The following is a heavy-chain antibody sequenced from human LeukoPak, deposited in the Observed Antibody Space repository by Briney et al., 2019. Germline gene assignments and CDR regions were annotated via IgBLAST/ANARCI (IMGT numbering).Heavy chain of an antibody. CDR3: ARELNGDFDY. CDR1: GGSIISYY. Sequence: SETLSLTCTVSGGSIISYYWSWIRQPPGKGLEGIGYIYYSGSTNYNPSLKSGVTISVDTSKNQFSLKLSSVTAADTAVYYCARELNGDFDYWGQGTLVTVSS. D-gene: IGHD3-10*01. V-gene: IGHV4-59*01. CDR2: IYYSGST. J-gene: IGHJ4*02.